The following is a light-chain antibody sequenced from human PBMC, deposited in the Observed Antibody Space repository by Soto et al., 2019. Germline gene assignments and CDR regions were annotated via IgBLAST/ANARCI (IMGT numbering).Light chain of an antibody. CDR2: GAS. J-gene: IGKJ4*01. CDR1: QSVSSN. CDR3: QQRSNWPPV. Sequence: EMVMTQSPGSLSVSPGERATLSCRASQSVSSNLAWYQQNPGQAPRLLIYGASTRATGIPARFSGSGSGTEFTLTISSLQSEDFAVYYCQQRSNWPPVFGGGTKVEIK. V-gene: IGKV3-15*01.